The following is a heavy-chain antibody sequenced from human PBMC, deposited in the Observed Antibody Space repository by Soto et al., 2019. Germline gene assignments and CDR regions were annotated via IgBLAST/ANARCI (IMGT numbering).Heavy chain of an antibody. CDR2: IIPIFGTA. CDR1: GGTFSSYA. CDR3: ATALKGAAGIYPFDY. J-gene: IGHJ4*02. D-gene: IGHD6-13*01. V-gene: IGHV1-69*01. Sequence: HVQLVQSGAEVKKPGSSVKVSCKASGGTFSSYAISWVRQAPGQGLEWMGGIIPIFGTANYAQKFQGRVTTSAEESTSTAYMELSRLRSEHTAVYYCATALKGAAGIYPFDYWGQGTLVTVS.